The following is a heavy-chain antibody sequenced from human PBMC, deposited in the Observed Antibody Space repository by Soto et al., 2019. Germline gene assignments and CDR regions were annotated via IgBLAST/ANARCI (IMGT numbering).Heavy chain of an antibody. Sequence: EVQLVESGGGLVQPGGSLRLSCAASGFTFSSYDMHWVRQATGKGLEWVSAIGTAGDTYYPGSVKGRFTISRENAKNSLYLQMNSLRAGDTAVYYCVRGYCSSTSCYMDYYYYMDVWGKGTTVTVSS. CDR2: IGTAGDT. V-gene: IGHV3-13*01. J-gene: IGHJ6*03. CDR1: GFTFSSYD. CDR3: VRGYCSSTSCYMDYYYYMDV. D-gene: IGHD2-2*02.